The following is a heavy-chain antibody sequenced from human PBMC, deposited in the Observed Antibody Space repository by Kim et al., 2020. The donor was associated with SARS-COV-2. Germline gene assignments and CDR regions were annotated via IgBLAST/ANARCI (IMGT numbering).Heavy chain of an antibody. CDR3: AKSGLDYYDSSGYYEG. D-gene: IGHD3-22*01. Sequence: GGSLRLSCAASGFTFSSYGMHWVRQAPGKGLEWVAVISYDGSNKYYADSVKGRFTISRDNSKNTLYLQMNSLRAEDTAVYYCAKSGLDYYDSSGYYEGWGQGTLVTVSS. V-gene: IGHV3-30*18. CDR2: ISYDGSNK. J-gene: IGHJ4*02. CDR1: GFTFSSYG.